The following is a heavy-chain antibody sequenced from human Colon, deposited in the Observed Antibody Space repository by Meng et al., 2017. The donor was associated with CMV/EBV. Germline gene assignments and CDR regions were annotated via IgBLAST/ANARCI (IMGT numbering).Heavy chain of an antibody. J-gene: IGHJ4*02. CDR2: MYYIGSA. V-gene: IGHV4-59*04. Sequence: ESLKISCAASGFTFSDYYMSWIRQAPGKGLEWIVSMYYIGSAYFNPSLKSRVTMSVDTSKNQFSLNLTSVTAADTALYYCARGGNFYDSSGYPVGVLDHWGLGTLVTVSS. CDR1: GFTFSDYY. CDR3: ARGGNFYDSSGYPVGVLDH. D-gene: IGHD3-22*01.